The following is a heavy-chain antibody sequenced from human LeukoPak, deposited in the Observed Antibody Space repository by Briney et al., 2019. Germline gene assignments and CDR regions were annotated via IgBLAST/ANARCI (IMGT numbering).Heavy chain of an antibody. V-gene: IGHV1-58*02. CDR1: GFTFTSSA. CDR3: AAASENLTGYHYYYYYGMDV. D-gene: IGHD3-9*01. CDR2: IVVGSGNT. J-gene: IGHJ6*02. Sequence: SVKVSCKASGFTFTSSAMQWVRQARGQRLEWIGWIVVGSGNTNYAQKFQERVTITRDMSTSTAYMELSSLRSEDTAVYYCAAASENLTGYHYYYYYGMDVWGQGTTVTVSS.